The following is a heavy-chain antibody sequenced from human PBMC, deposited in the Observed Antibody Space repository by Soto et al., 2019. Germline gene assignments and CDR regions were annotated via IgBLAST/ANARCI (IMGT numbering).Heavy chain of an antibody. CDR2: ISYDGSNK. J-gene: IGHJ2*01. CDR3: ARALRVGYFDL. CDR1: GFTFSSYA. V-gene: IGHV3-30-3*01. Sequence: QVQLVESGGGVVQPGRSLRLYCAASGFTFSSYAMHWVRQAPGKGLGWVAVISYDGSNKYYADSVKGRFTISRDNSKNPLYLQMNSLRAEDTAVYYCARALRVGYFDLWGRGTLVTVSS.